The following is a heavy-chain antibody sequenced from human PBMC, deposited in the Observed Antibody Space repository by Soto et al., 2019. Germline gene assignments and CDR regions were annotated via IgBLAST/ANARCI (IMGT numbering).Heavy chain of an antibody. V-gene: IGHV3-21*01. CDR1: GFTFSSYS. Sequence: GGSLRLSCAASGFTFSSYSMNWVRQAPGKGLEWVSSISSSSSYIYYADSVKGRFTISRDNAKNSLYLQMNSLRAEDTAVYYCARGYSSGSGDYYFDYWGQGTLVTVSS. J-gene: IGHJ4*02. D-gene: IGHD6-19*01. CDR3: ARGYSSGSGDYYFDY. CDR2: ISSSSSYI.